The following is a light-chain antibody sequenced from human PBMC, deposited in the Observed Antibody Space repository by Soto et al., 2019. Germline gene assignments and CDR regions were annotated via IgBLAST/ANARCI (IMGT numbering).Light chain of an antibody. J-gene: IGKJ2*01. CDR3: QQQGT. Sequence: EIVLTQSPGTLSLSPGERATLSCMAGQSLSSSYVVWYQQKPGQAPRLLIYAASRRATGIPDRFSGSGSATEYTLTISRLEPEDFAVYYCQQQGTFGQGTKLEIK. CDR1: QSLSSSY. CDR2: AAS. V-gene: IGKV3-20*01.